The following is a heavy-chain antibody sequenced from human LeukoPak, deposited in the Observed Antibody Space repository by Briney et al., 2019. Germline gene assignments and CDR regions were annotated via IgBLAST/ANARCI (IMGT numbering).Heavy chain of an antibody. CDR3: AKDLTSVYDAFNI. CDR1: GSTFDEYA. V-gene: IGHV3-43*02. CDR2: ISGDGGRT. Sequence: GGSLRLSCAASGSTFDEYAIHWVRQAPGKGLEWVSLISGDGGRTFYRDSVKGRFTISRDNSKNSLYLQMNSLRTEDTALYYCAKDLTSVYDAFNIWGQGTMVTVSS. D-gene: IGHD3-16*01. J-gene: IGHJ3*02.